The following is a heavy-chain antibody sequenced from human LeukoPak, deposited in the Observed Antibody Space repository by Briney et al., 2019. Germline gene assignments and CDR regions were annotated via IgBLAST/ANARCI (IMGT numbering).Heavy chain of an antibody. CDR3: ARDNGDVVAPLLDV. CDR1: GFTFSSYW. V-gene: IGHV3-48*01. J-gene: IGHJ6*04. Sequence: GSLRLSCAASGFTFSSYWMSWVRQAPGKGLEWVSYISSSTRIIYYADSVKGRFTISRDNAKNSLYLQMNSLRAEDTALYYCARDNGDVVAPLLDVWGKGTTVTISS. D-gene: IGHD2-21*01. CDR2: ISSSTRII.